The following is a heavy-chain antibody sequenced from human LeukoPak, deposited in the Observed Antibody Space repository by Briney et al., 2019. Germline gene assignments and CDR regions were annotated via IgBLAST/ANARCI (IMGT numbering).Heavy chain of an antibody. Sequence: GGSLRLSCTASGFTFKNYRMTWVRQAPGKGLEWVASMKDDGNEIQYVDSVKGRFTISRDNAKNSLYLQMNNLRAEDTAVYYCARNRATNDYRGQGTLVTVSS. J-gene: IGHJ4*02. V-gene: IGHV3-7*01. CDR2: MKDDGNEI. CDR1: GFTFKNYR. CDR3: ARNRATNDY. D-gene: IGHD1-26*01.